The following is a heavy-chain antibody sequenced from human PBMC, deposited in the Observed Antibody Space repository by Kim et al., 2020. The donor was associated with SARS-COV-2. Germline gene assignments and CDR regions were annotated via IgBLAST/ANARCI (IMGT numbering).Heavy chain of an antibody. V-gene: IGHV1-69*13. J-gene: IGHJ4*02. CDR1: GGTFSSYA. D-gene: IGHD2-21*02. Sequence: SVKVSCKASGGTFSSYAISWVRQAPGQGLEWMGGIIPIFGTANYAQKFQGRVTITADESTSTAYMELSSLRSEDTAVYYCARDLLTSGEKVVTPGDYWGQGTLVTVSS. CDR2: IIPIFGTA. CDR3: ARDLLTSGEKVVTPGDY.